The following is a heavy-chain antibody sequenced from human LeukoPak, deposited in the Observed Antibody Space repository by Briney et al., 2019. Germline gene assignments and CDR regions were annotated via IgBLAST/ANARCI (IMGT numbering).Heavy chain of an antibody. CDR1: GGSINNYY. J-gene: IGHJ4*02. V-gene: IGHV4-59*01. CDR2: IYYSGTT. D-gene: IGHD1-26*01. CDR3: ARGSPTPDY. Sequence: PSETLSLTCTVSGGSINNYYWGWIRQPPGKGLEWIGYIYYSGTTNYNPSLKSRVTLSVDTSKNQFSLRLTSVTAADTAVYFCARGSPTPDYWGQGTLVTVSS.